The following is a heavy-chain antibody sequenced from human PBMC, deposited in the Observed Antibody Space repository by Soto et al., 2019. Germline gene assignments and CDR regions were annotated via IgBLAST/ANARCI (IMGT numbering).Heavy chain of an antibody. CDR1: GYSISSGYY. J-gene: IGHJ4*02. D-gene: IGHD3-16*01. V-gene: IGHV4-38-2*02. CDR2: IYHSGST. Sequence: SETLSLTCTVSGYSISSGYYWGWIRQPPGKGLEWIGSIYHSGSTYYNPSLKSRVTISVDTSKNQFSLKLSSVTAADTAVYYCAREGGDGYNFDYWGQGTLVTVSS. CDR3: AREGGDGYNFDY.